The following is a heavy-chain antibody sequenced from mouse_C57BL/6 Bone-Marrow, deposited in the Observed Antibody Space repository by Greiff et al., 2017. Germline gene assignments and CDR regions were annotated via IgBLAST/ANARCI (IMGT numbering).Heavy chain of an antibody. CDR1: GIDFSRYW. CDR2: INPDSSTI. CDR3: ASYGYDGPPFDY. V-gene: IGHV4-1*01. D-gene: IGHD2-2*01. J-gene: IGHJ2*01. Sequence: EVKLLESGGGLVQPGGSLKLSCAASGIDFSRYWMSWVRRAPGKGLEWIGEINPDSSTINYAPSLKDKFIISRDNAKNTLYLQMSKVRSEDTALYYCASYGYDGPPFDYWGQGTTLTVSS.